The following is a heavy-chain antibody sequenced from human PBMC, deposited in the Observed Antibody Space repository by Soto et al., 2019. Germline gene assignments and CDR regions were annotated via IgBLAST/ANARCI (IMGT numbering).Heavy chain of an antibody. CDR3: ARESEDLTSNFDY. J-gene: IGHJ4*02. Sequence: GGSLRLSCAASGFTFTRFNMNWVRQSPGKGLEWVSSISSTTNYIYYGDSMKGRFTISRDNAKNSLYLEMNSLRAEDTAVYYCARESEDLTSNFDYWGQGTLVTVSS. CDR2: ISSTTNYI. CDR1: GFTFTRFN. V-gene: IGHV3-21*06.